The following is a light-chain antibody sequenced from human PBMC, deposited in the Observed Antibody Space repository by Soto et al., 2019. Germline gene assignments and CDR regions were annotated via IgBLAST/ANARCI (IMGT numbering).Light chain of an antibody. CDR1: QSISSY. CDR3: QHYSTYSQT. Sequence: DLQMAQSPSSLAGAVGDRMRMTCRASQSISSYLNWYQQKPGKAPKLLIYTTSNLQSWVPSRFSVCGSGTEFTLTISSLQPDDFAISYCQHYSTYSQTFGRGTKVDI. J-gene: IGKJ1*01. V-gene: IGKV1-39*01. CDR2: TTS.